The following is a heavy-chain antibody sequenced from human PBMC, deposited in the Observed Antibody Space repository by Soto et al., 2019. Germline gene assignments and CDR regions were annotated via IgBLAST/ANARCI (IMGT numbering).Heavy chain of an antibody. CDR1: RFIFSTYT. J-gene: IGHJ4*02. CDR3: TRGPDY. V-gene: IGHV3-21*01. CDR2: LDSISNSV. Sequence: GGSLRLSCAASRFIFSTYTMTWVRQPPGKGLEWVASLDSISNSVYYVDSVRGRFSISRDNSKNSLILQLNGLRPEDTGFYYCTRGPDYWGPGTLVTVSS.